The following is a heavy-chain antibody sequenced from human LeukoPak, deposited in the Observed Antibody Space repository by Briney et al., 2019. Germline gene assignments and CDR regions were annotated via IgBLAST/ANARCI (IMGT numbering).Heavy chain of an antibody. J-gene: IGHJ4*02. D-gene: IGHD3-10*01. CDR3: ARAKASRQKMLRITEFDC. V-gene: IGHV1-2*02. CDR1: GYTFTGYY. Sequence: ASVKVSCKASGYTFTGYYMHWVRQAPGQGLEWMGWINPNSGGTNYAQKFQGRVTMTRDTSISTAYMELSRLRSDDTAVYYCARAKASRQKMLRITEFDCRGQGTLVTVSS. CDR2: INPNSGGT.